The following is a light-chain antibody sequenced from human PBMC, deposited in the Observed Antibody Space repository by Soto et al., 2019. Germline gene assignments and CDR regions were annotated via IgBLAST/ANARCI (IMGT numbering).Light chain of an antibody. CDR1: QGISSY. V-gene: IGKV1-8*01. J-gene: IGKJ5*01. CDR3: QQYYSYPMIT. Sequence: AIRLTQSPSYLSTSTGDRVTITCRASQGISSYLAWYQQKPGKAPKLLIYAASTLQSGVPSRFSGSGSGTDFTLTISCLQSEDFATYYCQQYYSYPMITFGQGTRLEIK. CDR2: AAS.